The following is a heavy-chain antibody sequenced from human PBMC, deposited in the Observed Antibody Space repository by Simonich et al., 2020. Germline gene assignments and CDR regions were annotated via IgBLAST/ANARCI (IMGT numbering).Heavy chain of an antibody. J-gene: IGHJ6*02. D-gene: IGHD6-19*01. CDR2: ISSSSSYI. Sequence: EVQLVESGGGLVKPGGSLRLSCAASGFTFSSYSMNWVRQAPGKWLEWVSSISSSSSYIYYADSVTCLFTISRDNSKNSLYLQMNSLRAEDTAVYYCARWIAVAGTGAYGMDVWGQGTTVTVSS. CDR1: GFTFSSYS. V-gene: IGHV3-21*01. CDR3: ARWIAVAGTGAYGMDV.